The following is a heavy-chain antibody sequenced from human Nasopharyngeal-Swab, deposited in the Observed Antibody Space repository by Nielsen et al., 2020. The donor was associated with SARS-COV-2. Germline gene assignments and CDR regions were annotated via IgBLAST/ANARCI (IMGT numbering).Heavy chain of an antibody. CDR1: GGSISSGSYY. D-gene: IGHD4-17*01. CDR3: ARTTLYGDYDKLDFDY. CDR2: IYTSGST. Sequence: SETLSLTCTVSGGSISSGSYYWSWIRQPAGKGLKWIGRIYTSGSTNYNPSLKSRVTISVDTSKNQFSLKLSSVTAADTAVYYCARTTLYGDYDKLDFDYWGQGTLVTVSS. V-gene: IGHV4-61*02. J-gene: IGHJ4*02.